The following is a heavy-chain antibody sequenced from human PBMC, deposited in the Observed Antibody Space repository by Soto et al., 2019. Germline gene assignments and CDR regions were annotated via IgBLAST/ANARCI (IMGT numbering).Heavy chain of an antibody. CDR2: IYYSGST. D-gene: IGHD3-10*01. Sequence: PSETLSLTCTVSGGSISSSSYYWGWIRQPPGKGLEWIGSIYYSGSTYYNPSLKSRVTISVDTSKNQFSLKLSSVTAADTAVYYCALSRPATYYYGSGSLPYWYFDLWGRGTLVTVSS. J-gene: IGHJ2*01. CDR3: ALSRPATYYYGSGSLPYWYFDL. CDR1: GGSISSSSYY. V-gene: IGHV4-39*01.